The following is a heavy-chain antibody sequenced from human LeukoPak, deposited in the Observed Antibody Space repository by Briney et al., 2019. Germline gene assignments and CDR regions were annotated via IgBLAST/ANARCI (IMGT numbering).Heavy chain of an antibody. CDR2: ISGYNGKT. V-gene: IGHV1-18*01. CDR1: GYTFNTYG. CDR3: ARAGAVVDNWFDP. J-gene: IGHJ5*02. D-gene: IGHD2-15*01. Sequence: ASVKVSCKASGYTFNTYGITWVRQALGQGLEWMGWISGYNGKTKYAQKLQDRVTMTTDTSTTAAYMELRSLRSDDTAVYYCARAGAVVDNWFDPWGQGALVTASS.